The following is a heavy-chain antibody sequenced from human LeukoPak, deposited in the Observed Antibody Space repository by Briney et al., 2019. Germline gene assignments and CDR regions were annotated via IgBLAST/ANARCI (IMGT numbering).Heavy chain of an antibody. V-gene: IGHV3-9*01. Sequence: PGGSLRLSCAASGFTFDDYAMHWVRQAPGKGLEWVPGISWNSGSIGYADSVKGRFTISRDNAKNSLYLQMNSLRAEDTALYYCAKGGYSSSWRVNYYYGMDVWGQGTTVTVSS. CDR2: ISWNSGSI. CDR1: GFTFDDYA. J-gene: IGHJ6*02. D-gene: IGHD6-13*01. CDR3: AKGGYSSSWRVNYYYGMDV.